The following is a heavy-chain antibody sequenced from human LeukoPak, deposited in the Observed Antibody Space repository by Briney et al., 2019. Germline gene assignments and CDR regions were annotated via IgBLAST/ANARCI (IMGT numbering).Heavy chain of an antibody. CDR1: GGSFSGYY. D-gene: IGHD3-22*01. J-gene: IGHJ4*02. Sequence: KSSETLSLTCAVYGGSFSGYYWSWIRQPPGKGLEWIGEINHSGSTNYNPSLKSRVTISVDTSKNQFSLKLSSVTAADTAVYYCARERRRGYYDSSVYFDYWGQGTLVTVSS. CDR3: ARERRRGYYDSSVYFDY. CDR2: INHSGST. V-gene: IGHV4-34*01.